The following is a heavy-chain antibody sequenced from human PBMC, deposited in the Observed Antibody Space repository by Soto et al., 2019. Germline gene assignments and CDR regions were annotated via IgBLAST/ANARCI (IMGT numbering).Heavy chain of an antibody. CDR1: GGTFSSYT. CDR3: ARVWFGELLSSRFDP. D-gene: IGHD3-10*01. CDR2: IIPILGIA. V-gene: IGHV1-69*02. Sequence: SVKVSCKASGGTFSSYTISCVRQAPGQGLEWMGRIIPILGIANYAQKFQGRVTITADKSTSTAYMELSSLRSEDTAVYYCARVWFGELLSSRFDPWGQGTLVTVSS. J-gene: IGHJ5*02.